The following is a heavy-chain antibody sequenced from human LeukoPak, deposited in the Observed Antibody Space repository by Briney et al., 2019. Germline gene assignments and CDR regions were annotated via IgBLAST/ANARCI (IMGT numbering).Heavy chain of an antibody. D-gene: IGHD3-10*01. Sequence: QPGGSLRLSCAASGFTFSSYGMHWVRQAPGKGLEWVAVISYDGSNKYYADSVKGRFTISRDNSKNTLYLQMNSLRAEDTAVYYCAKALLWFGESSAFDIWGQGTMVTVSS. J-gene: IGHJ3*02. CDR1: GFTFSSYG. CDR3: AKALLWFGESSAFDI. CDR2: ISYDGSNK. V-gene: IGHV3-30*18.